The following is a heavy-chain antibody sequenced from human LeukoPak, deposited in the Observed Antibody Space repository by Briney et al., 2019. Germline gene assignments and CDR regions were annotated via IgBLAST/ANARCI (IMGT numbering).Heavy chain of an antibody. D-gene: IGHD5-12*01. J-gene: IGHJ4*02. Sequence: ASVKVSFKASGYTFTAYYMHWVRQAPGQGLEWMGWINPNSGGTNYAQNFQGRVTMTRDTSISTAYMELSRLTSDDTAVYYCAGLSGYDPYYFDYWGQGTLVAVSS. CDR3: AGLSGYDPYYFDY. V-gene: IGHV1-2*02. CDR1: GYTFTAYY. CDR2: INPNSGGT.